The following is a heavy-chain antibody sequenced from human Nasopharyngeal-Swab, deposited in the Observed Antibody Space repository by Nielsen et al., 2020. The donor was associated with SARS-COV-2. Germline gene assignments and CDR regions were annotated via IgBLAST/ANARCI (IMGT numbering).Heavy chain of an antibody. CDR2: IGGSTGNT. D-gene: IGHD5-18*01. CDR1: GFTFSSYT. V-gene: IGHV3-23*01. Sequence: GESLKISCAASGFTFSSYTMNWVRNAPGKELEWVSTIGGSTGNTYYAASVKGRFTISRDNSKSTLYLQMNSLSAEDTAVYYCAKRYADTYGYPANFFDYWGPGTLVTVSS. J-gene: IGHJ4*02. CDR3: AKRYADTYGYPANFFDY.